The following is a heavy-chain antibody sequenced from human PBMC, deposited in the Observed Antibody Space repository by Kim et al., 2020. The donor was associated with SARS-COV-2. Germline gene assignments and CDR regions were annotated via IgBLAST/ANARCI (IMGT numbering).Heavy chain of an antibody. D-gene: IGHD2-15*01. Sequence: TNYNPTSKSRVTIAVDTSKNQFSLKLSSVTAEDAAVYYCARHVGRRYFGSWGQGTLVTVSS. J-gene: IGHJ4*02. V-gene: IGHV4-59*08. CDR2: T. CDR3: ARHVGRRYFGS.